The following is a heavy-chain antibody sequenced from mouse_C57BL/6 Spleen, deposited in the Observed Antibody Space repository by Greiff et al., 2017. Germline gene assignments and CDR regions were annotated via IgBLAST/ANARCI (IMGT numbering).Heavy chain of an antibody. D-gene: IGHD2-5*01. CDR2: IDPSDSYT. J-gene: IGHJ2*01. CDR1: GYTFTSYW. Sequence: QVQLKQPGAELVMPGASVKLSCKASGYTFTSYWMHWVKQRPGQGLEWIGEIDPSDSYTNYNQKFKGKSTLTVDKSSSTAYMQLSSLTSEDSAVYYCARNYYSNPLGYWGQGTTLTVSS. CDR3: ARNYYSNPLGY. V-gene: IGHV1-69*01.